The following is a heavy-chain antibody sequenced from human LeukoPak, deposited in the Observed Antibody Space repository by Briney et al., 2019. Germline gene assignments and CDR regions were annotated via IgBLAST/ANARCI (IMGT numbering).Heavy chain of an antibody. Sequence: GASVKVSCKTSGYTFTGYYMHWVRQAPGQGLEWMGWINPNSGGTNYAQKFQGRVTMTRDTSISTAYMELSRLRSDDTAVYYCARDLAAAAANTHFHYYYGMDVWGQGTTVTVSS. J-gene: IGHJ6*02. CDR2: INPNSGGT. CDR1: GYTFTGYY. CDR3: ARDLAAAAANTHFHYYYGMDV. D-gene: IGHD6-13*01. V-gene: IGHV1-2*02.